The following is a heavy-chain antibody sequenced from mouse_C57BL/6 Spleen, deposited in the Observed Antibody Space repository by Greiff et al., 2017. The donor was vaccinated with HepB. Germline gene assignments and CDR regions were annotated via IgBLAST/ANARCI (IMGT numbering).Heavy chain of an antibody. V-gene: IGHV1-18*01. D-gene: IGHD2-1*01. CDR3: ARDGNYEAWFAY. CDR2: INPNNGGT. CDR1: GYTFTDYN. Sequence: VQLQQSGPELVKPGASVKIPCKASGYTFTDYNMDWVKQSHGKSLEGIGDINPNNGGTIYNQKFKGKATLTVDKSSSTAYMELRSLTSEDTAVYYCARDGNYEAWFAYWGQGTLVTVSA. J-gene: IGHJ3*01.